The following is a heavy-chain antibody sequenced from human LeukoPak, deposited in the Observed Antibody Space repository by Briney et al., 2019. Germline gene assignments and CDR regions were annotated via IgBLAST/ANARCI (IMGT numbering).Heavy chain of an antibody. CDR3: ARVYQSTSGRAIDY. D-gene: IGHD2-2*01. CDR2: IKQDGSAK. J-gene: IGHJ4*02. CDR1: GFTLSSYW. V-gene: IGHV3-7*01. Sequence: PGGSLRLSCAASGFTLSSYWMSWVRQAPGKGLEWVANIKQDGSAKDYVDSVKGRFTISRENAKNSLYLQMNSLRVDDTAIHYCARVYQSTSGRAIDYWGQGTLVTVSS.